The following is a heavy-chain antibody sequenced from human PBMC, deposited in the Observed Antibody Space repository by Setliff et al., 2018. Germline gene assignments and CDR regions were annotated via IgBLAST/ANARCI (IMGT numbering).Heavy chain of an antibody. CDR1: GFTFSSYA. V-gene: IGHV3-30*09. CDR3: ARGSLSGTTYPSDY. CDR2: ISFDGSHK. J-gene: IGHJ6*04. Sequence: GGSLRLSCAASGFTFSSYAIHWVRQAPGKGLEWVAVISFDGSHKYYADSVKGRFAISRDNSKNTLYLQLDSLTADDTAVYYCARGSLSGTTYPSDYWGKGTTVTVSS. D-gene: IGHD1-7*01.